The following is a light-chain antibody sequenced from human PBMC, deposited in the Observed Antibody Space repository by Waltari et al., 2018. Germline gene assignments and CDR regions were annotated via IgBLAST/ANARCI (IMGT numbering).Light chain of an antibody. J-gene: IGKJ4*01. CDR3: QHRYSWPLT. Sequence: EIVLTQSPATLSLSPGERTTLSCRASQSIRNYLAWYQQKPGQAPRLLIYDTSNRATGLPARFSGSGSGTDFTLTISSLEPEDFAVYYCQHRYSWPLTFGGGTKVEIK. V-gene: IGKV3-11*01. CDR1: QSIRNY. CDR2: DTS.